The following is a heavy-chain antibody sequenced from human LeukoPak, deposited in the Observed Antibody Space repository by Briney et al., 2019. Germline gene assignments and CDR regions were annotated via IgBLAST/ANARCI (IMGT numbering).Heavy chain of an antibody. V-gene: IGHV3-21*01. J-gene: IGHJ4*02. CDR3: ARDGSIAVAGTDY. D-gene: IGHD6-19*01. Sequence: GGSLRLSCAASGFTFKNYWMHWVRQTPGKGLEWVSSISSSSSYIYYADSVKGRFTISRDNAKNSLYLQMNSLRAEDTAVYYCARDGSIAVAGTDYWGQGTLVTVSS. CDR2: ISSSSSYI. CDR1: GFTFKNYW.